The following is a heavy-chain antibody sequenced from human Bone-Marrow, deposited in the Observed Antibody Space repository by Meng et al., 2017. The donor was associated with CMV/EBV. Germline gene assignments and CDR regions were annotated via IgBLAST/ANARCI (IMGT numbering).Heavy chain of an antibody. CDR1: GYSISSGYY. J-gene: IGHJ5*02. D-gene: IGHD2-2*01. V-gene: IGHV4-38-2*02. CDR3: ARADPPGYCSSTSCHFRDGGFDP. Sequence: SETLSLTCTVSGYSISSGYYWGWIRQPPGKGLEWIGSIYHSGSTYYNPSLKSRVTISVDTSKNQFSLKLSSVTAADTAGYYCARADPPGYCSSTSCHFRDGGFDPWGQGTLVTVSS. CDR2: IYHSGST.